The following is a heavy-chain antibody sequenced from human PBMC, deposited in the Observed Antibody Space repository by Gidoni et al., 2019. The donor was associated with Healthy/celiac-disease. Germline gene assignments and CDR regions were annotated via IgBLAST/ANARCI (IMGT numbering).Heavy chain of an antibody. V-gene: IGHV2-70*04. D-gene: IGHD3-16*01. CDR3: ARAGIYDYVWGSFDY. CDR1: GFSLSTSGMR. Sequence: QVTLKESGPALVKPTQTLTLTCTFSGFSLSTSGMRVSWIRQPPGKALEWLARIDWDDDKFYSTSLKTRLTISKDTSKNQVVLTMTNMDPVDTATYYCARAGIYDYVWGSFDYWGQGTLVTVSS. J-gene: IGHJ4*02. CDR2: IDWDDDK.